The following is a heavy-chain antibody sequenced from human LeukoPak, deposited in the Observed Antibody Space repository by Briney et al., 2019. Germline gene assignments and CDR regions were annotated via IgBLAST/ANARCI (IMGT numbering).Heavy chain of an antibody. CDR1: GDSISNYW. CDR3: ARHAMCSGSSAFDY. V-gene: IGHV4-59*08. Sequence: SETLSLTCNVSGDSISNYWWSWIRQPPGKGLEWIGNVYYSGSTKYSPSLKSRVTMSADTSKNRFSLKLTSVSAADTAVYYCARHAMCSGSSAFDYWGQGTQVTVSS. D-gene: IGHD1-26*01. J-gene: IGHJ4*02. CDR2: VYYSGST.